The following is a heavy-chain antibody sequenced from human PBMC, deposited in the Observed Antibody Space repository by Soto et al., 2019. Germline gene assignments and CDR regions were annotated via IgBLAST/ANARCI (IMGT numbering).Heavy chain of an antibody. D-gene: IGHD2-8*01. CDR3: ARDRCTNGVCYAPSDY. Sequence: PGGSLRLSCATSGFTFSTYAMHWVRQAPGKGLEYVSAISSNGRSTYYANSVKGRFTISRDNSKNTLYLQMDGLRAEDMAVYYCARDRCTNGVCYAPSDYWGQGTLVTVSS. J-gene: IGHJ4*02. V-gene: IGHV3-64*01. CDR1: GFTFSTYA. CDR2: ISSNGRST.